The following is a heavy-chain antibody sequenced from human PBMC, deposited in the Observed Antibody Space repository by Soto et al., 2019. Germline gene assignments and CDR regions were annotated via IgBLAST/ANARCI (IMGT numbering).Heavy chain of an antibody. CDR1: GFTFSSYS. Sequence: GGSLRLSCAAYGFTFSSYSMNWVRQAPGKGMEWVSSISSSSSYIYYAASVKGRFTISRDNSKNTLYLQINSLRAEDTALYYCAIIQVPRVAVAGNDYWGQGTLVTVSS. CDR2: ISSSSSYI. J-gene: IGHJ4*02. D-gene: IGHD6-19*01. V-gene: IGHV3-21*04. CDR3: AIIQVPRVAVAGNDY.